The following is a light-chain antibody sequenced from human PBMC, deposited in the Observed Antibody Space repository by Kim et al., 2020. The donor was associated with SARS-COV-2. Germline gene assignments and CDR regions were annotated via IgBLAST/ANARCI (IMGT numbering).Light chain of an antibody. CDR1: SGDIGNSNS. CDR2: DVR. CDR3: CSTSNTLDYV. V-gene: IGLV2-14*03. J-gene: IGLJ1*01. Sequence: QSIPISCSGTSGDIGNSNSVSWYQQHSGEAPRLIIYDVRDRPSGVSARFSGSKSANMASLTISGLRSEDEADYYCCSTSNTLDYVFGSGTKVTVL.